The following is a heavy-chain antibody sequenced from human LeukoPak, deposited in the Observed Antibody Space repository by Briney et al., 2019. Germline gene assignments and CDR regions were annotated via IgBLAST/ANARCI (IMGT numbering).Heavy chain of an antibody. J-gene: IGHJ4*02. V-gene: IGHV4-39*01. D-gene: IGHD5-24*01. CDR3: ARSLADDYNFNF. CDR1: GGSINSYNYY. CDR2: LYYDGRS. Sequence: PSETLSLTCTVSGGSINSYNYYWGWIRQPPGEGLEWVGSLYYDGRSYFNPSLSNRVSISVDTSKNQFSLKLNSVTAADTAVYYCARSLADDYNFNFWGQGTLVTASS.